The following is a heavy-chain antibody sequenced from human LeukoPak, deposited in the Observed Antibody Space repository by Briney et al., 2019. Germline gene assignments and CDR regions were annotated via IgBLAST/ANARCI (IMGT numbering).Heavy chain of an antibody. CDR1: GFTFSSYS. Sequence: GGSLRLSCAASGFTFSSYSMNWVRQAPGKGLEWVSSISSSSSYIYYADSVKGRFTISRDNAKKSLYLQMNSLRAEDTAMYYCARELATTTLDAFDIWGQGTMVTVSS. D-gene: IGHD4-11*01. CDR2: ISSSSSYI. CDR3: ARELATTTLDAFDI. V-gene: IGHV3-21*01. J-gene: IGHJ3*02.